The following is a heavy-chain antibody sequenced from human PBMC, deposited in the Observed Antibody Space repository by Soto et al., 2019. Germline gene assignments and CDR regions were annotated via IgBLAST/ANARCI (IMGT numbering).Heavy chain of an antibody. Sequence: GAXVKVSCKASGYTFASYGINWVRQAPGQGLEWLGWISPYDGYTHYAQILQGRVSMTTDTSTSTAYMELRSLRSDDTAVYYCARGHGGPYYFDYWGQGTLVTVSS. V-gene: IGHV1-18*01. CDR1: GYTFASYG. J-gene: IGHJ4*02. CDR2: ISPYDGYT. D-gene: IGHD6-25*01. CDR3: ARGHGGPYYFDY.